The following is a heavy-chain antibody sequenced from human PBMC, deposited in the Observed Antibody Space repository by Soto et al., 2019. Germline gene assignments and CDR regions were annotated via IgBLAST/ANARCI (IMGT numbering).Heavy chain of an antibody. D-gene: IGHD4-4*01. J-gene: IGHJ6*04. V-gene: IGHV3-33*01. Sequence: GGSLRLSCAASGFTFISYGMHWVRQAPGKGLEWVAVIWYDGSNKYYADSVQGRFTISRDNSKNTLYLQMNSLRAEDTAVYYCARDWNTVTSSALFWGNGTTVTVSS. CDR3: ARDWNTVTSSALF. CDR2: IWYDGSNK. CDR1: GFTFISYG.